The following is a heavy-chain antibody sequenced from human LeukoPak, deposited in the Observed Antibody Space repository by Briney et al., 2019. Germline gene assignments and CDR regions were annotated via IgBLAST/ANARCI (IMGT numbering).Heavy chain of an antibody. CDR1: GFTVSSNY. D-gene: IGHD3-22*01. J-gene: IGHJ4*02. CDR2: IYSGGST. Sequence: GGSLRLSCAASGFTVSSNYMSWVRQAPGKGLEWVSVIYSGGSTYYADSVKGRFTISRDNSKNTLYLQMNSLRAEDTALYYCAKAKPYYYDTSGYYPLDCWGQGTLVTVSS. V-gene: IGHV3-53*01. CDR3: AKAKPYYYDTSGYYPLDC.